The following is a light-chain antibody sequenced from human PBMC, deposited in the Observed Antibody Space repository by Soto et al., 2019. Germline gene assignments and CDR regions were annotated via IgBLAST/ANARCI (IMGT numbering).Light chain of an antibody. CDR2: DVS. J-gene: IGLJ1*01. CDR3: SSYASSSPYV. Sequence: QSVLSEPASLSGSPGQSITISCTGTSSDVGDYNYGSWYQQHPGKAPKLMIYDVSNRPSGVSNRFFGSKSGNTASLTISGLQAEDEADYYCSSYASSSPYVYGTGTKVTV. V-gene: IGLV2-14*03. CDR1: SSDVGDYNY.